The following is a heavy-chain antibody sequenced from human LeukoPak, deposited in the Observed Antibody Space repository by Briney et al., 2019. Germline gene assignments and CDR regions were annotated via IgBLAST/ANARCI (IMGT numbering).Heavy chain of an antibody. CDR2: IYYSGST. CDR1: GGSISSSIYY. Sequence: SETLSLTCTVSGGSISSSIYYWGWIRQPPGKGLEWIGSIYYSGSTFYNPSLKSRVTISVDTSKNQFSLKLSSVTAADTAVYYCARLYYYYGSYYYYYMDVWGKGTTVTVS. V-gene: IGHV4-39*07. J-gene: IGHJ6*03. CDR3: ARLYYYYGSYYYYYMDV. D-gene: IGHD3-10*01.